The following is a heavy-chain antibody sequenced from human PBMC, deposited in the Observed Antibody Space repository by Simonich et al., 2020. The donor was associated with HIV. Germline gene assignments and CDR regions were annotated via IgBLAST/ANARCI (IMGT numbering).Heavy chain of an antibody. Sequence: CAASGFTFSSYEMNGVRQAPGKGLDWVSYISSSGSPIYYADSVKGRFTISRDNAKNSLDLQMNSLRAEDTAVYYCATLGYCSGGSCSYFDYWGQGTLVIVSS. CDR2: ISSSGSPI. CDR1: GFTFSSYE. CDR3: ATLGYCSGGSCSYFDY. V-gene: IGHV3-48*03. D-gene: IGHD2-15*01. J-gene: IGHJ4*02.